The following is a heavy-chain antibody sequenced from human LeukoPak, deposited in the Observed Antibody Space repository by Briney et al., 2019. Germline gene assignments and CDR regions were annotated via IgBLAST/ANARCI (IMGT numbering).Heavy chain of an antibody. D-gene: IGHD3-9*01. J-gene: IGHJ2*01. Sequence: TGGSQRLSCAASGFTFSSYAMSWVRQAPGKGLEWVSAISGSGGSTYYADSVKGRFTISRDNSKNTLYLQMNSLRAEDTAVYYCAKDRVKRYFDLAYWYFDLWGRGTLVTVSS. V-gene: IGHV3-23*01. CDR2: ISGSGGST. CDR1: GFTFSSYA. CDR3: AKDRVKRYFDLAYWYFDL.